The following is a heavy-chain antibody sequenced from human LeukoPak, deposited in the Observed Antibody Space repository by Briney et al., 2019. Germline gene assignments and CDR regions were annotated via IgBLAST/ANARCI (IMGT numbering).Heavy chain of an antibody. CDR3: ARGQSNWYVCNY. J-gene: IGHJ4*02. Sequence: GASVKVSCKASGYTFTSYYMHWVRQAPGQGLEWMGRIIPVLGIANYAQKFQGRVTITADKSTSTAYMELSSLRSEDTAVYYCARGQSNWYVCNYWGQGTLVTVSS. D-gene: IGHD6-13*01. CDR2: IIPVLGIA. CDR1: GYTFTSYY. V-gene: IGHV1-69*04.